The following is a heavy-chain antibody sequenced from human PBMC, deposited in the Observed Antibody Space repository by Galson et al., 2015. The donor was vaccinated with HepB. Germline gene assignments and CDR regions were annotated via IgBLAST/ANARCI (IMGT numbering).Heavy chain of an antibody. V-gene: IGHV1-2*04. Sequence: SVKVSCKASGYTFTGYYMHWVRQAPGQGLEWMGWINPNSGGTNYAQKFQGWVTMTRDTSISTAYMELSRLRSDDTAVYYCARAYAPARRSIFGVVRNWFDPWGQGTLVTVSS. D-gene: IGHD3-3*01. CDR2: INPNSGGT. J-gene: IGHJ5*02. CDR1: GYTFTGYY. CDR3: ARAYAPARRSIFGVVRNWFDP.